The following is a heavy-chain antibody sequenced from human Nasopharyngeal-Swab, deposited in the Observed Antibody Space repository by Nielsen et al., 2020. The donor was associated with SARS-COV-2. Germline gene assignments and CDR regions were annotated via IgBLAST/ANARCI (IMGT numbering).Heavy chain of an antibody. CDR1: GFSFRRYR. Sequence: GESLKISFASSGFSFRRYRIPWVLQAPLKGLEWVSYISSSSSTIYYADSVKGRFTISRDNAKNSLYLQMNSLRDEDTAVYYCARKMIYCSGGSCYGMDVWGQGTTVTVSS. J-gene: IGHJ6*02. CDR2: ISSSSSTI. CDR3: ARKMIYCSGGSCYGMDV. D-gene: IGHD2-15*01. V-gene: IGHV3-48*02.